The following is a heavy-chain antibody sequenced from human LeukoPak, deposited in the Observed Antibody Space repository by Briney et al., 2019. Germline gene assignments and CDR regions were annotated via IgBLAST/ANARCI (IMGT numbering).Heavy chain of an antibody. J-gene: IGHJ5*02. Sequence: EGSRKLSCLASGFTFKLSAMTWVRQAPGKGLEWVSAMGGTGDNTYYPDSVKGRFTISRDNSRNTLYLQMDSLRAEDAATYYCARDRGPYVGIDNNWFDPWGQGTLVIVSS. CDR3: ARDRGPYVGIDNNWFDP. D-gene: IGHD3-10*02. CDR1: GFTFKLSA. V-gene: IGHV3-23*01. CDR2: MGGTGDNT.